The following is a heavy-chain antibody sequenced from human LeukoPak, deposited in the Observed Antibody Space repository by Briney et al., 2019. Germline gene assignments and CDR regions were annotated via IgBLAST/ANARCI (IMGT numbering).Heavy chain of an antibody. CDR3: ARARSLRMTTVTTSTSNAFDI. V-gene: IGHV4-34*01. CDR1: GGSFSGYY. J-gene: IGHJ3*02. CDR2: INHSGST. D-gene: IGHD4-17*01. Sequence: PSETLSLTCAVYGGSFSGYYWSWIRQPPGKGLEWIWEINHSGSTNYNPSLKSRVTISVDTSKNQFSLKLSSVTAADTAVYYCARARSLRMTTVTTSTSNAFDIWGQGTMVTVSS.